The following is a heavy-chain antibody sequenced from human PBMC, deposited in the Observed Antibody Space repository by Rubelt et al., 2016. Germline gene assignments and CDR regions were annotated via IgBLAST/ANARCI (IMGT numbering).Heavy chain of an antibody. CDR1: GYSFGNYW. CDR3: ARGASGSYLPNFDY. D-gene: IGHD1-26*01. J-gene: IGHJ4*02. Sequence: EVERTGESLKISCRGSGYSFGNYWIGWVRQMPGKGLEWMGIIHPGDSDTRYGSSFRGQVTMSVDKSISTAYLQCSSLKASDTAIYYCARGASGSYLPNFDYWGQGTLVTVSS. CDR2: IHPGDSDT. V-gene: IGHV5-51*01.